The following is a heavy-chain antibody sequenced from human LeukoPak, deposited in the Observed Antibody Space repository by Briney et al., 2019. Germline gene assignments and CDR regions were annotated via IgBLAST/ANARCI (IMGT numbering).Heavy chain of an antibody. CDR3: AKDIPGIAAAGTSWGYFDL. CDR2: IRYDGSNK. D-gene: IGHD6-13*01. Sequence: GGSLRLSCAASGFTFSSYGMHWVCQAPGKGLEWVAFIRYDGSNKYYADPVKGRFTISRGNSKNTLYLQMNSLRAEDTAVYYCAKDIPGIAAAGTSWGYFDLWGRGTLVTVSS. CDR1: GFTFSSYG. J-gene: IGHJ2*01. V-gene: IGHV3-30*02.